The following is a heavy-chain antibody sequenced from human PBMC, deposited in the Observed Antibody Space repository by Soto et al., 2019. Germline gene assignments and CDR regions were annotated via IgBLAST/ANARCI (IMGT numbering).Heavy chain of an antibody. D-gene: IGHD6-25*01. CDR2: IIPILGIA. Sequence: SVKVSCKASGGTFSSYTISWVRQAPGQGLEWMGRIIPILGIANYAQKFQGRVTITADKSTSTAYVELSSLRSEDTAVYYCARERPGSSIDYWGQGTLVTVSS. CDR3: ARERPGSSIDY. V-gene: IGHV1-69*04. J-gene: IGHJ4*02. CDR1: GGTFSSYT.